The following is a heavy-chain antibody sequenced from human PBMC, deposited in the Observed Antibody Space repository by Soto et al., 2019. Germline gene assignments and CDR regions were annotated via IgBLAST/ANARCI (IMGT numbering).Heavy chain of an antibody. J-gene: IGHJ4*02. V-gene: IGHV4-34*01. Sequence: QVQLQQWGAGLLKPSETLSLTCGVDGESFSAYYWNWIRQPPGKGLEWIGEINHSGNTNYNPSLKSRATKSVDTSKNHFSLRLNSVTAADPALYFCGRACGDYFLTPRAFDYWGQGALVTCSS. CDR2: INHSGNT. D-gene: IGHD4-17*01. CDR1: GESFSAYY. CDR3: GRACGDYFLTPRAFDY.